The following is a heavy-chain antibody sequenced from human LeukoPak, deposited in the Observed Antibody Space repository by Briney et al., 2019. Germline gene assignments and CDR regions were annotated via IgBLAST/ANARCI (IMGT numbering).Heavy chain of an antibody. CDR1: GGSLSSGSNY. CDR2: IYTSGRT. CDR3: ARTSRATDGGSGSEFDY. D-gene: IGHD3-10*01. V-gene: IGHV4-61*02. Sequence: SQTLSLTCTVSGGSLSSGSNYWSWIRPPAGKGLEWIGRIYTSGRTNSNPSLKSPATISDDTTNNQFSLKLSLATAADTAVYYCARTSRATDGGSGSEFDYWGQGTLVTVSS. J-gene: IGHJ4*02.